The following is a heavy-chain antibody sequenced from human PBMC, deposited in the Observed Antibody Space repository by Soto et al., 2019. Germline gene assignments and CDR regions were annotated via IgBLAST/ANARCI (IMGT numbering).Heavy chain of an antibody. V-gene: IGHV1-18*01. CDR2: ISADNGNT. D-gene: IGHD2-8*01. CDR3: ARDTDCTSGACYIGY. Sequence: QVQLVQSGTEVKNPGASVKVSCKASGYTFTSFGISWVRQVPGQGLEWMGWISADNGNTKYAQNLQGRGTMTTDTATSTAYMERRSRRSDDAAVYYCARDTDCTSGACYIGYWGQGTLVTVSS. J-gene: IGHJ4*02. CDR1: GYTFTSFG.